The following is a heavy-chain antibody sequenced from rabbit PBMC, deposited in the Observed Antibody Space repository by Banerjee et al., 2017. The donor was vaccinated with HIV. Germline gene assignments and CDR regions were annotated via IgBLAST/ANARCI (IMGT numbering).Heavy chain of an antibody. D-gene: IGHD1-1*01. CDR3: ARSSAYADGMDL. V-gene: IGHV1S40*01. J-gene: IGHJ6*01. Sequence: WAKGRFTISKTSSTTMTLQMTSLTPADTATYFCARSSAYADGMDLWGPGTLVTVS.